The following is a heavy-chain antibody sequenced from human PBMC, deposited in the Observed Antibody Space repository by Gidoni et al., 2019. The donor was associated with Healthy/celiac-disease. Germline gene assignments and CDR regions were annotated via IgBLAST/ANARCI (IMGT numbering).Heavy chain of an antibody. CDR2: IYSSGST. D-gene: IGHD2-2*01. CDR3: ARQIVVVPAAMWPYYFDY. CDR1: GGPISSSSYS. V-gene: IGHV4-39*01. Sequence: QLQLQESGPGLVKPSETLSLTCTVAGGPISSSSYSWGWTRQPPGKGLEWIGSIYSSGSTYYNPSLKSRVTISVDTSKNQFSLKLSSVTAADTAVYYCARQIVVVPAAMWPYYFDYWGQGTLVTVSS. J-gene: IGHJ4*02.